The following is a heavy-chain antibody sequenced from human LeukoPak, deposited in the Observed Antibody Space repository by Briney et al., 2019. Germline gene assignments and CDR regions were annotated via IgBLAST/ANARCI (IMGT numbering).Heavy chain of an antibody. D-gene: IGHD5-12*01. CDR1: GGSICSYY. J-gene: IGHJ6*03. Sequence: SETLYLACTVSGGSICSYYWSWIRPPPGKGLEWIGYIYTSGSTNYNPSLKSRVTISVDTSKNQFSLKLSSVTAADTAVYYCASGSTATMAYYYYYYMDVWGKGTTVTVSS. CDR2: IYTSGST. CDR3: ASGSTATMAYYYYYYMDV. V-gene: IGHV4-4*09.